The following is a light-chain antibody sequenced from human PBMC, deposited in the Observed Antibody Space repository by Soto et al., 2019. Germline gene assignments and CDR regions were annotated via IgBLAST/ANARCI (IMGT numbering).Light chain of an antibody. Sequence: QSALTQPASVSASPGQSITISCIGTNSDIGDYNYVSWYQQQTGQAPKLIIYEVSQRPSGISDRFSGSKSGNTAFLTISGLQAEDEADYYCTSYTSSNAYVVFGGGTKVTVL. CDR2: EVS. CDR3: TSYTSSNAYVV. V-gene: IGLV2-14*01. CDR1: NSDIGDYNY. J-gene: IGLJ2*01.